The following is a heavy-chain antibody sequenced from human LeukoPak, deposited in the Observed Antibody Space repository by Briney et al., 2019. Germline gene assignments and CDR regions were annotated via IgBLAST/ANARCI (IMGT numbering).Heavy chain of an antibody. D-gene: IGHD1-26*01. Sequence: GGSLRLSCTASGFTFSTYAMSWVRQAPGKGLEWVSTTSDNGGSIFYADSVKGRFTISRDNSKNTLYLQMNSPRAEDTALYYCARGVAASFNVDYWGQGTLVTVSS. V-gene: IGHV3-23*01. CDR3: ARGVAASFNVDY. CDR2: TSDNGGSI. J-gene: IGHJ4*02. CDR1: GFTFSTYA.